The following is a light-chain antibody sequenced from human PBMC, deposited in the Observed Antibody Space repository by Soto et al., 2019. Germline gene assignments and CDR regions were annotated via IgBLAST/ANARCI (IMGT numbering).Light chain of an antibody. J-gene: IGLJ1*01. V-gene: IGLV2-14*01. CDR3: SSYTSSSTLV. Sequence: QSVLTQPASVSGSHGQSITISCTGTGSDVGGYNYVSWYQQHPGKAPKLMIYEVSNRPSGVSNRFSGSKSGNTASLTISGLQAEDEADYYCSSYTSSSTLVFGTGTKLTVL. CDR1: GSDVGGYNY. CDR2: EVS.